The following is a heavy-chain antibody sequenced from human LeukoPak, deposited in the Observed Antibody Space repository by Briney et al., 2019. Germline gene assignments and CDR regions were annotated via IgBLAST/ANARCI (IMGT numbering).Heavy chain of an antibody. CDR3: ARVGYNGWNFEN. J-gene: IGHJ4*02. Sequence: GGSLRLSCAASGFTFSSYWMSWVRQAPGKGLQSVAYISQDVSHKYYVDSVKGRFTISRDNAKNALHLEMNSLRAEDTALYYCARVGYNGWNFENWGQGTLVTVSS. CDR1: GFTFSSYW. CDR2: ISQDVSHK. V-gene: IGHV3-7*01. D-gene: IGHD5-12*01.